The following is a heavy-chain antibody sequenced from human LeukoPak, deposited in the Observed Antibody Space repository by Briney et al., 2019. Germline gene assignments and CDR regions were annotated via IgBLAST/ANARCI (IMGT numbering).Heavy chain of an antibody. Sequence: PSETLSLTCAVYGGSFSGYYWSWIRQPPGKGLEWIGENNHSGSTNYNPSLKSRVTISVDTSKNQFSLKLSSVTAADTAVYYCARGPLFYLDYWGQGTLVTVPS. CDR2: NNHSGST. CDR3: ARGPLFYLDY. CDR1: GGSFSGYY. D-gene: IGHD2-21*01. J-gene: IGHJ4*02. V-gene: IGHV4-34*01.